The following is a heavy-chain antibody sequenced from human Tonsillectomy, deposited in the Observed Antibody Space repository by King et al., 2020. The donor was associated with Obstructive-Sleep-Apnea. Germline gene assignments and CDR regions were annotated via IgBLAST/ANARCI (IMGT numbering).Heavy chain of an antibody. D-gene: IGHD3-10*01. V-gene: IGHV4-31*03. Sequence: MQLQESGPGLVKPSQTLSLTCIVSGGSISSDGYYWSWIRQHPGKGLEWIAYIYYSGSTYYNPSLKSRVTISVDTSKNALSLKLSSMTAADTAVYYCARGSPYYFDYWGQGTLVTVSS. J-gene: IGHJ4*02. CDR2: IYYSGST. CDR1: GGSISSDGYY. CDR3: ARGSPYYFDY.